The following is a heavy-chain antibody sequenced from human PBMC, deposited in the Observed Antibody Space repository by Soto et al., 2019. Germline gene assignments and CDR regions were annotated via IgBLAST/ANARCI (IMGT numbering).Heavy chain of an antibody. D-gene: IGHD3-10*01. CDR2: IWYDGSNK. CDR1: GFTFSSYG. J-gene: IGHJ4*02. CDR3: AREGITMVRGVIINRGYKNFDY. V-gene: IGHV3-33*01. Sequence: QVQLVESGGGVVQPGRSLRLSCAASGFTFSSYGMHWVRQAPGKGLEWVAVIWYDGSNKYYADSVKGRFTISRDNSKNTLYLQMNSLRAEDTAVYYCAREGITMVRGVIINRGYKNFDYWGQGTLVTVSS.